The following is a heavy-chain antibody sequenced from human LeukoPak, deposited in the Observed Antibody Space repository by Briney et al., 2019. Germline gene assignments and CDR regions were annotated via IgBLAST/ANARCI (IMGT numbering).Heavy chain of an antibody. CDR1: GSTFSSYA. J-gene: IGHJ4*02. CDR3: AKGDILTGYRYYYFDY. D-gene: IGHD3-9*01. Sequence: GGSLRLSCAASGSTFSSYAMSWVRQAPGKGLEWVSAISGSGGSTYYADSVKGRFTISRDNSKNTLYLQMNSLRAEDTAVYYCAKGDILTGYRYYYFDYWGQGTLVTVSS. CDR2: ISGSGGST. V-gene: IGHV3-23*01.